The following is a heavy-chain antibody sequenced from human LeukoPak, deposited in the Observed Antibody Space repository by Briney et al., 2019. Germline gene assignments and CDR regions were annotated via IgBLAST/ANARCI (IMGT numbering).Heavy chain of an antibody. Sequence: PSETLSLTCAVHGGSLSGFYWSWIRQPPGKGLEWIGEINHSGTTNYNPSLKSRVTIPVDTSKNQLSLALTSVTAADTAVYYCAKASSFDKTTRYNPAWLGPWGQGTLVTVSS. CDR2: INHSGTT. J-gene: IGHJ5*02. CDR1: GGSLSGFY. CDR3: AKASSFDKTTRYNPAWLGP. D-gene: IGHD2-2*02. V-gene: IGHV4-34*01.